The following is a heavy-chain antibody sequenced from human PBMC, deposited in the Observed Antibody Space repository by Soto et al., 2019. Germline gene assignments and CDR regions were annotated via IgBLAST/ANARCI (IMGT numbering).Heavy chain of an antibody. CDR2: IYHSGSN. Sequence: SETLSLPCAVSGGSISSSNWWSWVRQPPGKGLEWIGEIYHSGSNNYNPSLKSRVTISVDKSKNQFSLKLSSVTAADTAVYYCARVLAVAGKYYYYYGMDVWGQGTTVTVSS. D-gene: IGHD6-19*01. CDR1: GGSISSSNW. CDR3: ARVLAVAGKYYYYYGMDV. J-gene: IGHJ6*02. V-gene: IGHV4-4*02.